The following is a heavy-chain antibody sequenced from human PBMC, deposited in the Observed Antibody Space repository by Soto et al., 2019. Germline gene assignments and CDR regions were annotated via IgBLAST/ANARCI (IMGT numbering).Heavy chain of an antibody. Sequence: SVKVSCKGSGNTFTYVYLHWVRQAPGQALEWMGWITPFNGNTKYAQKFQDRVTFTGDTSLNTAYMELSSLRSDDTAVYYRARDRCDTTSCYECDYWGQGTLVTVSS. J-gene: IGHJ4*02. CDR1: GNTFTYVY. V-gene: IGHV1-45*02. CDR3: ARDRCDTTSCYECDY. D-gene: IGHD2-2*01. CDR2: ITPFNGNT.